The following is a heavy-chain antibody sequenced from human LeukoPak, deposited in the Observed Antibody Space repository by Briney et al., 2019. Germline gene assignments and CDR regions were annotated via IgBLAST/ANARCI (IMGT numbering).Heavy chain of an antibody. CDR3: ALDYGDYTPLGY. CDR1: GFTFSSYG. Sequence: PGGSLRLSCAASGFTFSSYGMHWVRQAPGKGLEWVAFIRCDGSNKYYADSVKGRFTISRDNSKNTLYLQMNSLRAEDTAVYYCALDYGDYTPLGYWGQGTLVTVSS. CDR2: IRCDGSNK. D-gene: IGHD4-17*01. V-gene: IGHV3-30*02. J-gene: IGHJ4*02.